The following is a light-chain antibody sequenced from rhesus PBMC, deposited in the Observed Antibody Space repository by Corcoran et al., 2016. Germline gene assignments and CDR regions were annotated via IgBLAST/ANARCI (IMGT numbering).Light chain of an antibody. CDR1: QSVSSS. CDR3: QQYSNWPLT. Sequence: EIVLTQSPATLSLSPGERATLSCRASQSVSSSLAWYQQKHGQVPRLLIYGASSRATVIPDRFRGSGSGTDFTLTISSLEPGDFAVYYCQQYSNWPLTFGGGTKVEIK. J-gene: IGKJ4*01. V-gene: IGKV3-42*03. CDR2: GAS.